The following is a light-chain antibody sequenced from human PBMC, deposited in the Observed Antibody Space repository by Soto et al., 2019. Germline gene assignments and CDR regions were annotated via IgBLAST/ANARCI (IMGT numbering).Light chain of an antibody. J-gene: IGLJ2*01. Sequence: SSELTQPPSVSVSLGQTASITCSGDKLGAKYACWYQQKPGQSPVLVIYEDTKRPSGIPERISGSNSGNTATLTISGTQAMDEADYYCQAWDSSAVVFGGGTKLTVL. CDR3: QAWDSSAVV. V-gene: IGLV3-1*01. CDR1: KLGAKY. CDR2: EDT.